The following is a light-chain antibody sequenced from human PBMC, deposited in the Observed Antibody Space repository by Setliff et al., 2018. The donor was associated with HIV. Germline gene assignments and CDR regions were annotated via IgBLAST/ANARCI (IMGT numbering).Light chain of an antibody. V-gene: IGLV2-8*01. CDR2: KVN. Sequence: QSALAQPPSASGSPGQTVTLSCTGTYNDVGVYDYVSWYQQHPGKAPKLLIYKVNKRPSGVPDRFSGSKSGNTASLTVSGLQAEDEADYYCSSYAGSNKGVFGTGTKVTVL. CDR3: SSYAGSNKGV. J-gene: IGLJ1*01. CDR1: YNDVGVYDY.